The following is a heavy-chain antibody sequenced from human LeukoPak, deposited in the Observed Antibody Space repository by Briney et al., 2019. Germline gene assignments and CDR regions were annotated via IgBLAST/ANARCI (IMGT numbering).Heavy chain of an antibody. CDR3: AKARNTGWFSPDFDY. CDR2: ISWNSGSI. D-gene: IGHD6-19*01. Sequence: GGSLRLSCAASGFTFDDYAMHWVRQAPGKGLEWVSGISWNSGSIGYADSVKGRFTISRDNAENSLFLQMNSLRPEDMALYYCAKARNTGWFSPDFDYWGQGTLVTVSS. J-gene: IGHJ4*02. CDR1: GFTFDDYA. V-gene: IGHV3-9*03.